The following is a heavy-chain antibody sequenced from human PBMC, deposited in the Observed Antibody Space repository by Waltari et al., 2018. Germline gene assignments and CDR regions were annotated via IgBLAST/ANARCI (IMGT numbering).Heavy chain of an antibody. Sequence: QVQLVQSGAEVKKPGASVKVSCKASGYTFTSYDINWVRQATGQGLGWMGWINPNTGNTGSAPKFQGRVTITRNTSISTAYMGLSSLGSADTAVYYCARWVSVVVPAAISAGDGMDVWGQGTTVTVSS. CDR1: GYTFTSYD. V-gene: IGHV1-8*01. CDR2: INPNTGNT. J-gene: IGHJ6*02. D-gene: IGHD2-2*01. CDR3: ARWVSVVVPAAISAGDGMDV.